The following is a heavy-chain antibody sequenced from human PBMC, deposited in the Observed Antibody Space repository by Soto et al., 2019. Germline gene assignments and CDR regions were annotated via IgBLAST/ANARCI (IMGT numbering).Heavy chain of an antibody. J-gene: IGHJ4*02. D-gene: IGHD3-10*01. Sequence: SETLSLTCTVSGGSISSYYWSWIRQPPGKGLEWIGYIYYSGSTNYNPSLKSRVTISVDTSKNQFSLKLSSVTAADTAVYYCARDSGWYYGHHHKRLAYWGQGSLVTVSS. CDR3: ARDSGWYYGHHHKRLAY. V-gene: IGHV4-59*01. CDR2: IYYSGST. CDR1: GGSISSYY.